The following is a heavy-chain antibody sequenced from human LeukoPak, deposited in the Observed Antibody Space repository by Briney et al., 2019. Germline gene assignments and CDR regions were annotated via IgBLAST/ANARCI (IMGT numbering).Heavy chain of an antibody. CDR1: GYTFTGYY. CDR2: INPSGGST. V-gene: IGHV1-46*01. D-gene: IGHD4-17*01. J-gene: IGHJ5*02. Sequence: ASVKVSCKASGYTFTGYYMHWVRQAPGQGLEWMGIINPSGGSTSYAQKFQGRVTMTRDMSTSTVYMELSSLRSEDTAVYYCARASYDYGDYGPTPSNWFDPXGQGTXVTVSS. CDR3: ARASYDYGDYGPTPSNWFDP.